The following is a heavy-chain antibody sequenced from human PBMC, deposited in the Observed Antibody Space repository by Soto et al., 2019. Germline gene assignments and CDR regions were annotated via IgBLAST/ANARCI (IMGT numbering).Heavy chain of an antibody. D-gene: IGHD3-10*01. CDR1: GFTFSSYA. V-gene: IGHV3-23*01. CDR3: AKEITMVRGVIITLVDY. J-gene: IGHJ4*02. CDR2: ISGSGGST. Sequence: PGGSLRLSCAASGFTFSSYAMSWVRQAPGKGLEWVSAISGSGGSTYYADSVKGRFTISRDNSKNTLYLQMNSLRAEDTAVYYCAKEITMVRGVIITLVDYWGQGTLVTVSS.